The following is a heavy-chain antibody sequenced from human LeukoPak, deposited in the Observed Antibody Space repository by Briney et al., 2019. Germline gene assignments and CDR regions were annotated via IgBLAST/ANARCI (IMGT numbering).Heavy chain of an antibody. D-gene: IGHD5-12*01. J-gene: IGHJ5*02. CDR1: GGSISSYY. V-gene: IGHV4-59*01. CDR3: ARGNSGYDGSWFDP. Sequence: SETLSLTCTVSGGSISSYYWSWIRQPPGKGLEWIGYIYYSGSTNYNPSLKSRVTISVDTSKNQFSLKLSSVTAADTAVYYCARGNSGYDGSWFDPWGQGTLVTVSS. CDR2: IYYSGST.